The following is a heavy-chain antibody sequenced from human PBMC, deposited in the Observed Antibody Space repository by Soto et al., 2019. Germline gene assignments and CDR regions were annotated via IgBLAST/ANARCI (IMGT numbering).Heavy chain of an antibody. J-gene: IGHJ6*02. V-gene: IGHV1-69*06. CDR1: GGTFSSYA. CDR2: IIPIFGTA. D-gene: IGHD3-10*01. Sequence: SVKVSCKASGGTFSSYAISWVRQAPGQGLEWMGGIIPIFGTANYAQKFQGRVTITADKSTSTAYMELSSLRSEDTAVYYCATHNTTMLRVIIRTPFFYYYGMDVWGQGTTVTVSS. CDR3: ATHNTTMLRVIIRTPFFYYYGMDV.